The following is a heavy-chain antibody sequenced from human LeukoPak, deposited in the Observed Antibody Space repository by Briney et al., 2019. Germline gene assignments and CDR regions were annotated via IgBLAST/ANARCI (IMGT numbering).Heavy chain of an antibody. J-gene: IGHJ4*02. CDR3: ARRSSNPVGAIDY. V-gene: IGHV4-39*01. CDR1: GDSIRNSNYY. CDR2: FTYGGGT. D-gene: IGHD1-26*01. Sequence: PSGTLSLTCIVSGDSIRNSNYYWGWIRQPPGKGLEWIGSFTYGGGTYYNPSLKSRVTISVDTSKNQFSLKVTSVTAADTAVYYCARRSSNPVGAIDYWGQGTLVIVSS.